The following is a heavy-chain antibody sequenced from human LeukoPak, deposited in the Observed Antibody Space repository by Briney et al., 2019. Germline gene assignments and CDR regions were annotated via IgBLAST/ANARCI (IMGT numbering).Heavy chain of an antibody. D-gene: IGHD3-22*01. J-gene: IGHJ4*02. CDR2: INVGNGNT. CDR1: GYTFTNYA. V-gene: IGHV1-3*01. CDR3: ARREGSNDYYYFYDY. Sequence: ASVTVSCKASGYTFTNYAIHWVRQAPGQSLEWMGWINVGNGNTEYSQKFQGRVTITRDTSATTAYMELSSLRSEDTAVYYCARREGSNDYYYFYDYWGQGTLVTVSS.